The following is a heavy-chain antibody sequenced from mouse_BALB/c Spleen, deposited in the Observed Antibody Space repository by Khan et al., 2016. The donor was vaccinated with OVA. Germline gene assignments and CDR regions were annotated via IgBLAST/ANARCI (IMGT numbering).Heavy chain of an antibody. D-gene: IGHD1-2*01. V-gene: IGHV1-53*01. CDR3: RRTAWAGLCY. CDR1: GYIFTSYY. J-gene: IGHJ3*01. CDR2: INPSNGGT. Sequence: QVQLQQPGAELVKPGASVKLSCKASGYIFTSYYMYWVKQRPGQGLEWIGGINPSNGGTNFNEKFKNKATLTVDKSSSTAYMQLSSLTSEDSAVYYCRRTAWAGLCYWGQGTLVIVSA.